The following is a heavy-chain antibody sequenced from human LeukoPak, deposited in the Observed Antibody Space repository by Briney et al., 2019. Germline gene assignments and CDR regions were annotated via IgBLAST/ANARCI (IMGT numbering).Heavy chain of an antibody. D-gene: IGHD6-19*01. CDR1: GYSFTSYW. CDR3: ARHRARYSSGWSWFDP. CDR2: IYPGDSDT. V-gene: IGHV5-51*01. J-gene: IGHJ5*02. Sequence: GESLKISCKGSGYSFTSYWIGWVRQMPGKGLEWMGIIYPGDSDTRYSPSFQGQVTISADKSISTAYLQWSSLKASDTAMYYCARHRARYSSGWSWFDPWGQGTLVTVSS.